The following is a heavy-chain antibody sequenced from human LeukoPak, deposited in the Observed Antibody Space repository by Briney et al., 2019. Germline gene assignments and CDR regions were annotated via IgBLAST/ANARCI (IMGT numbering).Heavy chain of an antibody. CDR3: AREQYYYDSSDQYFQH. CDR2: IYPGDSDT. Sequence: GESLQISCKGSGYSFTSYWIGWVRQMPGKGLEWMGIIYPGDSDTRYSPSFQGQVTISADKSISTAYLQWSSLKASDTAMYYCAREQYYYDSSDQYFQHWGQGTLVTVSS. J-gene: IGHJ1*01. CDR1: GYSFTSYW. D-gene: IGHD3-22*01. V-gene: IGHV5-51*01.